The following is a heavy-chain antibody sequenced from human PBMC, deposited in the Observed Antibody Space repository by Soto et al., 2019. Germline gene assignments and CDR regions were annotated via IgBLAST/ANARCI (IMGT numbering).Heavy chain of an antibody. D-gene: IGHD5-12*01. CDR1: GFTFTSSA. V-gene: IGHV1-58*01. CDR2: IVVGSGNT. Sequence: ASVKVSCKASGFTFTSSAVQWVRQARGQRLEWIGWIVVGSGNTNYAQKFQERVTITRDMSTSTAYMELSSLRSEDTAVYYCAAESGKRDGYNYYYYYGMDVWGQGTTVTVSS. CDR3: AAESGKRDGYNYYYYYGMDV. J-gene: IGHJ6*02.